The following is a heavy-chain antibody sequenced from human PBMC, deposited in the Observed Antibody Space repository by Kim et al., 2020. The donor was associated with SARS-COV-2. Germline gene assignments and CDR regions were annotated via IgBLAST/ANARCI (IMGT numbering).Heavy chain of an antibody. CDR2: FDPEDGET. V-gene: IGHV1-24*01. D-gene: IGHD1-1*01. CDR1: GYTLTELS. J-gene: IGHJ4*02. CDR3: ATGHIHQLHSFDY. Sequence: ASVKVSCKVSGYTLTELSMHWVRQAPGKGLEWMGGFDPEDGETIYAQKFQGRVTMTEDTSTDTAYMELSRLRSEDTAGYYCATGHIHQLHSFDYWGQGTLVTVSS.